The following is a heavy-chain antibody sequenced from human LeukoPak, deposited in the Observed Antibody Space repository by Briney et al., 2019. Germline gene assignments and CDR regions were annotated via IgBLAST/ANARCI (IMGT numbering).Heavy chain of an antibody. CDR1: GGSISSYY. V-gene: IGHV4-4*07. J-gene: IGHJ6*02. CDR2: IYTSGST. Sequence: PSETLSLTCTVSGGSISSYYWSWIRQPAGKGLEWIGRIYTSGSTNYNPSLKSRVTMSVDTSKNQFSLKLSSVTAADTAVYYCARGGLIAVAGTETNRARYYYYGMDVWGQGTTVTVSS. D-gene: IGHD6-19*01. CDR3: ARGGLIAVAGTETNRARYYYYGMDV.